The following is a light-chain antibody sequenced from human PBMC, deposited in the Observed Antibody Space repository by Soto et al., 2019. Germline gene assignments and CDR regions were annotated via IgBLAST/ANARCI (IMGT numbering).Light chain of an antibody. CDR1: QSLLHSNGYNY. V-gene: IGKV2-28*01. Sequence: DIVLTQSPLSLPVTPGEPASISCRSSQSLLHSNGYNYLDWYLQKPGQSPQLLIYLGSNRSSGVPDRCSGSGSCTDLTLKISRVEAEDVGVDDCMQALQSPRTFGQGTNVECK. CDR3: MQALQSPRT. J-gene: IGKJ1*01. CDR2: LGS.